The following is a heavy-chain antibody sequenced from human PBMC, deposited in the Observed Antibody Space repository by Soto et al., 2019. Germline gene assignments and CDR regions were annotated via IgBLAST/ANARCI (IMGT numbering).Heavy chain of an antibody. CDR3: ARNTIPHPQC. J-gene: IGHJ4*02. D-gene: IGHD1-1*01. V-gene: IGHV3-23*01. CDR1: GFTFSNYA. CDR2: ISSSGDSP. Sequence: EVQLLESGGGLVQPGGSLRLSCAASGFTFSNYAMSWVRQAPGKGLEWVSAISSSGDSPYYADSVKGRFTVSRDNSKNTLYLQMNSLKVEDTAIYYCARNTIPHPQCWGGGALVGVAS.